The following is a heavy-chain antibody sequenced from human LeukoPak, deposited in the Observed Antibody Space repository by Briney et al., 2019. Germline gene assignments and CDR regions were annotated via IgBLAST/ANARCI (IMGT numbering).Heavy chain of an antibody. CDR2: ISGSGAST. D-gene: IGHD1-1*01. CDR1: GFTFSTYA. J-gene: IGHJ4*02. Sequence: GGSLRLSCPASGFTFSTYAMSWVRQAPGKGLEWVSGISGSGASTYYADSVKGRFTVSRDNSKNTLYLQMNSLTVEDTAVYYCAKGQTGNFDYWGQGTLVTGSS. V-gene: IGHV3-23*01. CDR3: AKGQTGNFDY.